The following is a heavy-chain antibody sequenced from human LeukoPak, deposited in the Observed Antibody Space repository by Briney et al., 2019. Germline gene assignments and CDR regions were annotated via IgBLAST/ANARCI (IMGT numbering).Heavy chain of an antibody. CDR1: GGSISGYY. Sequence: KSSETLSLTCTVSGGSISGYYWSWVRQAPGKGLEWVSGISGSGTSTYHADSVKGRFTISRDNSKNTLHLQMNSLRAEDTAVYYCAKESDIVVVPRNWFDPWGQGTLVTVSS. V-gene: IGHV3-23*01. J-gene: IGHJ5*02. D-gene: IGHD2-21*01. CDR3: AKESDIVVVPRNWFDP. CDR2: ISGSGTST.